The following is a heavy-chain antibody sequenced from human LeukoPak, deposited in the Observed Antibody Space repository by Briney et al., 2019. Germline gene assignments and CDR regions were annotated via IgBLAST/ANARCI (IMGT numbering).Heavy chain of an antibody. CDR3: ARVMVRGVIKALVY. Sequence: ASVTVSCKASGYTFTSYDINWVRQATGQGLEWMGWMNPNSGNTGYAQKFQGRVTMTRNTSISTAYMELSSLRSEDTAVYYCARVMVRGVIKALVYWGQGTLVTVSS. J-gene: IGHJ4*02. D-gene: IGHD3-10*01. V-gene: IGHV1-8*01. CDR1: GYTFTSYD. CDR2: MNPNSGNT.